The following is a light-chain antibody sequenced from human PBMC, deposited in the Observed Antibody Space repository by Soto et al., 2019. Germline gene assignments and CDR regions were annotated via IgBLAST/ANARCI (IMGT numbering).Light chain of an antibody. CDR1: SSDIGDDHF. V-gene: IGLV2-23*01. CDR3: CSYTGFSSYV. Sequence: QSALTQPASVSGSPGRSITISCTGPSSDIGDDHFVSWYQHPPGKAPKLMTVSNRVSASKSGNTASLTISGLRAEDEGDYYCCSYTGFSSYVFGTGTKLTVL. J-gene: IGLJ1*01.